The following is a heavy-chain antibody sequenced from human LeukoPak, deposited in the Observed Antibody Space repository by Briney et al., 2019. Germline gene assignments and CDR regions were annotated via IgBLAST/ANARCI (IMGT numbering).Heavy chain of an antibody. CDR2: ISYDGTNK. V-gene: IGHV3-30*01. D-gene: IGHD2-15*01. Sequence: TGGSLRLSCAASGFSFSSFAMHWVRQSPGKGLDWVSVISYDGTNKFYGDSVKGRFTISRDNSKNTLTLQLNSLRPEDTAVYFCAKDAAETYSAADYWGQGTLVTVSS. J-gene: IGHJ4*02. CDR1: GFSFSSFA. CDR3: AKDAAETYSAADY.